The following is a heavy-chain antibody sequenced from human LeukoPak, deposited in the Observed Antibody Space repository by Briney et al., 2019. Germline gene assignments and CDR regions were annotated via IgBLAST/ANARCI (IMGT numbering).Heavy chain of an antibody. CDR3: ARARQRSGYHNWFDP. CDR1: GYTFTSYG. D-gene: IGHD3-3*01. CDR2: ISAYNGNT. J-gene: IGHJ5*02. Sequence: GASVKVSCKASGYTFTSYGISWVRQAPGQGLEWMGWISAYNGNTNYAQKLQGRVTMTTDTSTSTACMELRSLRSDDTAVYYCARARQRSGYHNWFDPWGQGTLVTVSS. V-gene: IGHV1-18*01.